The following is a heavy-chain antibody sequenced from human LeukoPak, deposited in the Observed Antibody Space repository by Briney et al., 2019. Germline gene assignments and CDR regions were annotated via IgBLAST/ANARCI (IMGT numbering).Heavy chain of an antibody. V-gene: IGHV1-2*02. CDR2: INPNSGGT. D-gene: IGHD3-16*01. J-gene: IGHJ4*02. CDR1: GYTFTGYY. Sequence: ASVKVSCRASGYTFTGYYMHWVRQAPGQGLEWMGWINPNSGGTNYAQKFQGRVTMTRDTSISTAYMELSRLRSDDTAVYYCATQRGSYRWGTDFDYWGQGTLVTVSS. CDR3: ATQRGSYRWGTDFDY.